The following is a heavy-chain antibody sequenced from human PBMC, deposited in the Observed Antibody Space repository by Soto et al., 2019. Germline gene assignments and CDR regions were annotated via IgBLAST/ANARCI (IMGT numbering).Heavy chain of an antibody. CDR3: ARELGGVVADYYYDYYMDV. J-gene: IGHJ6*03. CDR2: IIPILGIA. CDR1: GGTFSSYT. Sequence: QVQLVQSGAEVKKPGSSVKVSCKASGGTFSSYTISWVRQAPGQGMEWMGRIIPILGIANYAQKFQGRVTITADKSTSTAYMELSSLRSEDTAVYYCARELGGVVADYYYDYYMDVWGKGTTVTVSS. D-gene: IGHD2-15*01. V-gene: IGHV1-69*08.